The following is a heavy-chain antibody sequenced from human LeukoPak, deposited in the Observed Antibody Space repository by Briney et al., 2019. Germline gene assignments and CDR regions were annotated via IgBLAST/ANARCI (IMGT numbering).Heavy chain of an antibody. D-gene: IGHD1-20*01. V-gene: IGHV4-34*01. Sequence: SETLSLTCAVYGGSFSGYXXXXXRQPPXKGXXXXXEINHSGSTNYNPSLKSRXXXSVDTSKNQLSLKLSSVTAADTAVYYCARPRLIRISGTPPFWWGQGTLVTVSS. CDR3: ARPRLIRISGTPPFW. CDR1: GGSFSGYX. J-gene: IGHJ4*02. CDR2: INHSGST.